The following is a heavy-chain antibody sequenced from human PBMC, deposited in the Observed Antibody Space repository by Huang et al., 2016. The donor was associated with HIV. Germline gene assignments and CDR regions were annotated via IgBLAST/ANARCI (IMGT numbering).Heavy chain of an antibody. D-gene: IGHD2-21*01. CDR3: ARGWHISRRGGYMDV. CDR2: LNYRGCT. J-gene: IGHJ6*03. V-gene: IGHV4-34*01. CDR1: GGSFSDDY. Sequence: QVQLHQWGAGLLKPTETLSLTCTFDGGSFSDDYWIWIRQSPGKGLEWIGELNYRGCTKYNPSRTGRVTISGDMSRRQVSLKLTAVTAADTSVYYCARGWHISRRGGYMDVWGKGTTVIVSS.